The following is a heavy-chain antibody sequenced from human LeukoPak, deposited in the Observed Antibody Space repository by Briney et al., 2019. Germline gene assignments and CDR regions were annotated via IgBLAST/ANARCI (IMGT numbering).Heavy chain of an antibody. CDR3: ASGGAYYGSL. CDR1: GFTFINYW. D-gene: IGHD3-10*01. J-gene: IGHJ4*02. CDR2: IKESGSEK. Sequence: GGSLRLSCAASGFTFINYWMSWVRQAPGKGLEWVARIKESGSEKDYVDSVKGRFTISRDNAKSSLFLKMNSLRAEDTAVYYCASGGAYYGSLWGQGYLVTVSS. V-gene: IGHV3-7*01.